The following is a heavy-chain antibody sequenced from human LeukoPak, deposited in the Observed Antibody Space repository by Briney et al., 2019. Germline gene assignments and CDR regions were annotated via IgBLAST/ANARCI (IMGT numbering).Heavy chain of an antibody. J-gene: IGHJ6*03. Sequence: ASVKVSCKASGYTFTSYDINWVRQATGQGLEWMGWMNPNSGNTGYAQKFQGRVTITRNTSISTAYMELSSLRSEDTAVYYCARAIRFLEWLFPGTYYYYMDGWGKGTTVTVSS. D-gene: IGHD3-3*01. V-gene: IGHV1-8*03. CDR3: ARAIRFLEWLFPGTYYYYMDG. CDR2: MNPNSGNT. CDR1: GYTFTSYD.